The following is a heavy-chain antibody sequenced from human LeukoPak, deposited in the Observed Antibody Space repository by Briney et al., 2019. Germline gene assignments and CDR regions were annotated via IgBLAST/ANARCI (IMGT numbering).Heavy chain of an antibody. CDR1: GFTFSGYW. CDR2: ISSSSSYI. J-gene: IGHJ4*02. Sequence: GGSLRLSCAASGFTFSGYWMSWVRQAPGKGLEWVSSISSSSSYIYYADSVKGRFTISRDNAKNSLYLQMNSLRAEDTAVYYCARDGSYSSSWYFDYWGQGTLVTVSS. CDR3: ARDGSYSSSWYFDY. D-gene: IGHD6-13*01. V-gene: IGHV3-21*01.